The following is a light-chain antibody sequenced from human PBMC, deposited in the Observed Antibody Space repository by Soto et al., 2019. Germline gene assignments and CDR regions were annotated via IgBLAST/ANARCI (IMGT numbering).Light chain of an antibody. Sequence: IQLPQSPSSLSASVGDRITIPCRASQSISSYLNWYQQKPGKAPKLLIYAASSLQSGVPSRFSGSGSGTDFTLTISSLQPEDFATYYCQQSYSTPITFGQGTRLEI. CDR2: AAS. V-gene: IGKV1-39*01. J-gene: IGKJ5*01. CDR3: QQSYSTPIT. CDR1: QSISSY.